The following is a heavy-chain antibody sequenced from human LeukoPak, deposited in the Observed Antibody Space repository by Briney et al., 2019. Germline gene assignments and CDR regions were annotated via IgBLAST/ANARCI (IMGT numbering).Heavy chain of an antibody. V-gene: IGHV1-69*05. CDR2: IIPIFGTA. D-gene: IGHD3-9*01. J-gene: IGHJ2*01. CDR1: GGTFSSYA. Sequence: ASVKVSCKASGGTFSSYAISWVRRAPGQGLEWMGRIIPIFGTANYAQKFQGRVTITTDESTSTAYMELSSLRSEDTAVYYCARVVYYDILTGYTNYWYFDLWGRGTLVTVSS. CDR3: ARVVYYDILTGYTNYWYFDL.